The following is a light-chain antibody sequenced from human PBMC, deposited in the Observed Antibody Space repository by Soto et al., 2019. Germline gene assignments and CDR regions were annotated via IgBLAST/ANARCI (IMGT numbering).Light chain of an antibody. CDR2: KAS. CDR3: QQYNSYPYT. J-gene: IGKJ2*01. CDR1: QSIRSW. V-gene: IGKV1-5*03. Sequence: DIQMTQSPSTLSASVGDRVTITCRASQSIRSWLAWYQQKPGKAPKLLIYKASSLESGVPSRFSGSGSGTEFTLTISSLQPDDFATYYCQQYNSYPYTFDQGTKLEIK.